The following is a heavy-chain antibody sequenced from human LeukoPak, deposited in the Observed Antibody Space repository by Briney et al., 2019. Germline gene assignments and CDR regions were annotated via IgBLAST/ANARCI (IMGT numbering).Heavy chain of an antibody. V-gene: IGHV4-59*08. CDR3: ARQQQLVRVDY. CDR2: IYYSGST. D-gene: IGHD6-13*01. CDR1: GGSVCTYY. Sequence: SETLSLTCTVSGGSVCTYYWGWIRQPPGKGLEWIGYIYYSGSTNYNPSLKSRVTISIDTSKNQFSLKLSSVTAADTAVYYCARQQQLVRVDYWGQGILVTVSS. J-gene: IGHJ4*02.